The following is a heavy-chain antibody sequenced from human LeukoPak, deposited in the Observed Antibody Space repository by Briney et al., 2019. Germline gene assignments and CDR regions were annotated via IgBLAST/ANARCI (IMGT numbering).Heavy chain of an antibody. V-gene: IGHV3-72*01. CDR1: GFTFSSYA. Sequence: PGGSLRLSCAASGFTFSSYAMSWVRQAPGKGLEWVGRIRKKVNSYTTEYAASVKGRFTISRDDSKNSLYLQMNSLKTEDTAVYYCTRAKYGDYPAIDYWGQGTLVTVSS. D-gene: IGHD4-17*01. CDR3: TRAKYGDYPAIDY. J-gene: IGHJ4*02. CDR2: IRKKVNSYTT.